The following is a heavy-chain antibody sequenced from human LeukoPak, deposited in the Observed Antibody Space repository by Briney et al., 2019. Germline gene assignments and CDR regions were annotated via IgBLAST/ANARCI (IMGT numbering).Heavy chain of an antibody. V-gene: IGHV4-59*08. Sequence: PSETLSLTCTVSGGSLANYYWSWIRQPPGKGLEWIGYIYCIGGTNYTPSLKSRVTISVDTSKNQFSLKLNSVTAADTAVYYCARISGDNSLDYWGQGTLVTVSS. CDR1: GGSLANYY. CDR2: IYCIGGT. CDR3: ARISGDNSLDY. J-gene: IGHJ4*02. D-gene: IGHD7-27*01.